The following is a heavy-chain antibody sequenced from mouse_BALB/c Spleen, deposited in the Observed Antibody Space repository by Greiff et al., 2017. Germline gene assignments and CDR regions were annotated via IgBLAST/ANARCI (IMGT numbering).Heavy chain of an antibody. J-gene: IGHJ3*01. CDR3: ASDYDGAY. V-gene: IGHV3-6*02. D-gene: IGHD2-12*01. CDR2: ISYDGSN. CDR1: GYSITSGYY. Sequence: EVQLQESGPGLVKPSQSLSLTCSVTGYSITSGYYWNWIRQFPGNKLEWMGYISYDGSNNYNPSLKNRISITRDTSKNQFFLKLNSVTTEDTATYYCASDYDGAYWGQGTLVTVSA.